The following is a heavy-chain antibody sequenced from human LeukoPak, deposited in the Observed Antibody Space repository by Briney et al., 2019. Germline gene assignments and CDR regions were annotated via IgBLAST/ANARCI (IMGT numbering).Heavy chain of an antibody. CDR3: ARIGYLRYCSSTSCYSGGDY. Sequence: TASETLSLTCTVSGGSISSSSYYWGWIRQPPGKGLEWIGEINHSGSTNYNPSLKSRVTISVDTSKNQFSLKLSSVTAADTAVYYCARIGYLRYCSSTSCYSGGDYWGQGTLVTVSS. D-gene: IGHD2-2*01. J-gene: IGHJ4*02. CDR1: GGSISSSSYY. CDR2: INHSGST. V-gene: IGHV4-39*07.